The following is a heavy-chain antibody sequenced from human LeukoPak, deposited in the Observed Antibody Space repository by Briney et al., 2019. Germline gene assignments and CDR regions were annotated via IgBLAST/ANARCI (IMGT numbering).Heavy chain of an antibody. V-gene: IGHV1-69*01. Sequence: GSSVKVSCKASGGAFDTYGVTWVRQAPGRGLEWMGWIIPSVRKPNYAQTFEGRVTISADESSNTVYMELKSLTSEDTAVYYCARDFGSVRVLWFPNYWGQGTQVIVSS. CDR3: ARDFGSVRVLWFPNY. CDR1: GGAFDTYG. D-gene: IGHD3-10*01. CDR2: IIPSVRKP. J-gene: IGHJ4*02.